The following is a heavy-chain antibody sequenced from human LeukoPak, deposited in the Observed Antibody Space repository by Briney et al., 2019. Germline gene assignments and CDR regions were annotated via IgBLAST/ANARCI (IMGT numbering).Heavy chain of an antibody. J-gene: IGHJ6*02. CDR3: ARSSGSGYGMDV. CDR1: GGSISSYY. CDR2: IYYSGST. Sequence: SETLSLTCTVSGGSISSYYWSWTRQPPGKGLEWIGYIYYSGSTNYNPSLESRVTISVDTSKNQFSLKLSSVTAADTAVYYCARSSGSGYGMDVWGQGTTVTVSS. V-gene: IGHV4-59*08. D-gene: IGHD3-10*01.